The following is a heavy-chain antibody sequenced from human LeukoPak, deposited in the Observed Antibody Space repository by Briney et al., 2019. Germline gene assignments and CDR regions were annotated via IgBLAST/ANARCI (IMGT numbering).Heavy chain of an antibody. CDR1: GFTFSDYW. CDR2: ISYDGSVE. Sequence: PGGSLRLSCAATGFTFSDYWMHWVRQAPGKGLEWVALISYDGSVEKNAASVKGRFTISRDNSKNTLYLQMNSLRTEDTAVYYCARALGSSWDSSLDSWGQGTLVPVSS. D-gene: IGHD6-13*01. CDR3: ARALGSSWDSSLDS. J-gene: IGHJ4*02. V-gene: IGHV3-30*03.